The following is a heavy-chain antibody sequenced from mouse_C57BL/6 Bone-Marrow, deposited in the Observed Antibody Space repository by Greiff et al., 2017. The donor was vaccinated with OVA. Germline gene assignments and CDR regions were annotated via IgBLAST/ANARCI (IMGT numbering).Heavy chain of an antibody. D-gene: IGHD1-2*01. CDR3: ARALSTPLLRLWDY. CDR2: IYPRSGNT. V-gene: IGHV1-81*01. J-gene: IGHJ4*01. Sequence: VKLQESGAELARPGASVKLSCKASGYTFTSYGISWVKQRTGQGLEWIGEIYPRSGNTYYNDKFKGKSTLTAANSSSTAYMELRSLTSDESAVYFTARALSTPLLRLWDYWGQGTSVTVSS. CDR1: GYTFTSYG.